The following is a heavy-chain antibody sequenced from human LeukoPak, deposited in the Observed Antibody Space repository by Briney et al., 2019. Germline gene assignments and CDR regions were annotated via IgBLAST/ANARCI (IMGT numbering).Heavy chain of an antibody. J-gene: IGHJ6*02. CDR1: GFTFSSHD. CDR2: IGTAGDT. CDR3: AREVGYSGGMDV. Sequence: GGSLRLSCAASGFTFSSHDMHWVRQATGKGLEWVSAIGTAGDTYYPGSVKGRFTISRENAKNSLYLQMNSLRAGDTAVYYCAREVGYSGGMDVWGQGTTVTVSS. V-gene: IGHV3-13*01. D-gene: IGHD2-8*02.